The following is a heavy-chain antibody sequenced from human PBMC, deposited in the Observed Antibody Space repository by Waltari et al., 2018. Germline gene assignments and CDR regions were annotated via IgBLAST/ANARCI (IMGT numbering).Heavy chain of an antibody. CDR3: ARHNGIAAAGPAFDY. Sequence: EVQLVESGGGLVQPGGSLRLSCAASGFTFSSYWIGWVRQMPGKGLEWMGIIYPGDSDTRYSPSFQGQVTISADKSISTAYLQWSSLKASDTAMYYCARHNGIAAAGPAFDYWGQGTLVTVSS. J-gene: IGHJ4*02. CDR2: IYPGDSDT. D-gene: IGHD6-13*01. V-gene: IGHV5-51*01. CDR1: GFTFSSYW.